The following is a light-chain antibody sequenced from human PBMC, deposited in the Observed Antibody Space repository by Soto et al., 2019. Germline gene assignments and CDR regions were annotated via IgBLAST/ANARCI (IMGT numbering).Light chain of an antibody. Sequence: QSVLTQPPSVSEDPRQRVSISWSGSSSNIGNHAVNWYQQLPGKAPKLLIYYDDLLPSGVSDRFSGSKSGASASLAISGLQSEDEADYYCAAWDDSLNGYVFGTGTKLTVL. CDR3: AAWDDSLNGYV. CDR1: SSNIGNHA. J-gene: IGLJ1*01. CDR2: YDD. V-gene: IGLV1-36*01.